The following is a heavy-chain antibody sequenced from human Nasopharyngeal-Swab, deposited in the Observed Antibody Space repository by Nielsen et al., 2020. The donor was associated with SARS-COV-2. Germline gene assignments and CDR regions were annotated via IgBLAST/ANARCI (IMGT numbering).Heavy chain of an antibody. Sequence: SVKVSCKASGGTFSSYASSWVRQAPGQGLEWMGGIIPIFGTANYAQKFQGRVTITADKSTSTAYMELSSLRSEDTAVYYCASGHLVVVVAATNYYYGMDVWGQGTTVTVSS. D-gene: IGHD2-15*01. CDR1: GGTFSSYA. CDR3: ASGHLVVVVAATNYYYGMDV. V-gene: IGHV1-69*06. CDR2: IIPIFGTA. J-gene: IGHJ6*02.